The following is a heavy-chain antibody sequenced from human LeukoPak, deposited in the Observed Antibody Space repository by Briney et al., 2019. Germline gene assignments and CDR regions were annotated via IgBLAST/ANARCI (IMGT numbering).Heavy chain of an antibody. CDR1: GFTFSNAW. J-gene: IGHJ4*02. CDR2: IKSKTDGGTT. V-gene: IGHV3-15*01. Sequence: GGSLRLSCAASGFTFSNAWMSWVRQAPGKGLEWVGRIKSKTDGGTTDYAAPVKGRFTISRDDSKNTLYLQMNSLKTEDTAVYYCTTGKQQLVPGGSDYWGQGTLVTVSS. D-gene: IGHD6-13*01. CDR3: TTGKQQLVPGGSDY.